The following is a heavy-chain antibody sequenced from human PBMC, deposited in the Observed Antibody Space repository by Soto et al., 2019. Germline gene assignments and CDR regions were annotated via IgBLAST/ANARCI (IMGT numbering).Heavy chain of an antibody. CDR2: VYYSGSS. D-gene: IGHD3-22*01. Sequence: QLQASGPGLVKPSQTLSLTCSVSGGSINNYDYYWSWIRQTPGKGLEWIGYVYYSGSSDYIPSLKSRLSMSIDKSKNQFHLKLNSVTAADTATYFCARMSYFYDKWYFDIWGRGTLGTVSS. CDR3: ARMSYFYDKWYFDI. V-gene: IGHV4-30-4*01. J-gene: IGHJ2*01. CDR1: GGSINNYDYY.